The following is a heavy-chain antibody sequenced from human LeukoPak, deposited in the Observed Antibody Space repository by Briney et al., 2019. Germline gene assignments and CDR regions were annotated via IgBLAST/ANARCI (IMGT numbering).Heavy chain of an antibody. CDR1: GFTFSSYS. Sequence: PGGSLRLSCAASGFTFSSYSMNWVRQAPGKGLEWVSYISSSSSTIYYADSVKGRFTISRDNSKNTVYLQMNSLRAEDTAVYYCAKDRIAGHDTFDIWGQGTVVTVSS. CDR2: ISSSSSTI. CDR3: AKDRIAGHDTFDI. J-gene: IGHJ3*02. D-gene: IGHD6-13*01. V-gene: IGHV3-48*01.